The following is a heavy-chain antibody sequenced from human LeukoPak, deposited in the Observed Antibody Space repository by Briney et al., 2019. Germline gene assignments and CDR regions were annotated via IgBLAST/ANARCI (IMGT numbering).Heavy chain of an antibody. CDR1: GFAFSNTG. J-gene: IGHJ4*02. Sequence: GGSLRLSCATSGFAFSNTGMTWVRQAPDRGLEWVSTISPTGESTHYADSVKGRFTISRDNSKNTLSLFMDSLRADDTATYYCARDAGGAWPFDYWGQGTRVIVSS. CDR2: ISPTGEST. CDR3: ARDAGGAWPFDY. V-gene: IGHV3-23*01. D-gene: IGHD4-17*01.